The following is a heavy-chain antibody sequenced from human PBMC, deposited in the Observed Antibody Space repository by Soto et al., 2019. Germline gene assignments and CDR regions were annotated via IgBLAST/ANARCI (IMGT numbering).Heavy chain of an antibody. D-gene: IGHD3-3*01. Sequence: SETLSLTCTVSGGSISSYYWTWIRQPPGKGLKWIGDIYYSGSTNYNPSLKSRVTISVDTSKNQFSLKLSSVTAADTAVYYCARDHPNYDFWSGRPYYYYGMDVWGQGTTVTVSS. CDR3: ARDHPNYDFWSGRPYYYYGMDV. J-gene: IGHJ6*02. CDR1: GGSISSYY. CDR2: IYYSGST. V-gene: IGHV4-59*01.